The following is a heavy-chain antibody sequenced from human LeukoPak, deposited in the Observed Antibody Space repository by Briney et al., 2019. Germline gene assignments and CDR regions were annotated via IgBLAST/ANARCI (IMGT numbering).Heavy chain of an antibody. CDR3: ASPGSSIAARPLHY. D-gene: IGHD6-6*01. CDR1: GFTFSSYG. CDR2: ISSDGSSK. V-gene: IGHV3-30*03. Sequence: PGGSLRLSRAASGFTFSSYGMHWVRQAPGKGLEWVALISSDGSSKYYADSVKGRFTISRDNSNYTLYLQMDSLRPEDTAVYYCASPGSSIAARPLHYWGQGTLVTVSS. J-gene: IGHJ4*02.